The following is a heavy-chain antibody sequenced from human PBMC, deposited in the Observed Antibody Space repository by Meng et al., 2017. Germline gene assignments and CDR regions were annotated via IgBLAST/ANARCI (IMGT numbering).Heavy chain of an antibody. Sequence: ASVKVSCKASGYTFTSYYMHWVRQAPGQGLEWMGIINPSGGSTSYAQKFQGRVTMTRDTSTSTVYMELSSLRSEDTAVYYCARDRGGYCSGGSCYSEDNWFDPGAREPWSPSPQ. D-gene: IGHD2-15*01. J-gene: IGHJ5*02. CDR1: GYTFTSYY. V-gene: IGHV1-46*01. CDR3: ARDRGGYCSGGSCYSEDNWFDP. CDR2: INPSGGST.